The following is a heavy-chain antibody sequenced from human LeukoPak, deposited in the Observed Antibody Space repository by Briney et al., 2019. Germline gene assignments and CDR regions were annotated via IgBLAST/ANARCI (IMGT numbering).Heavy chain of an antibody. CDR3: ARSPRIAVAGTFDYYYYGMDV. CDR1: GYSFTNYW. V-gene: IGHV5-51*01. D-gene: IGHD6-19*01. Sequence: GESLKISCKGSGYSFTNYWIGWVRQMPGKGLEWMGIIYPGDSDTRYSPSFQGQVTISADKSISTAYLQWSSLKASDTAMYYCARSPRIAVAGTFDYYYYGMDVWGQGTTVTVSS. J-gene: IGHJ6*02. CDR2: IYPGDSDT.